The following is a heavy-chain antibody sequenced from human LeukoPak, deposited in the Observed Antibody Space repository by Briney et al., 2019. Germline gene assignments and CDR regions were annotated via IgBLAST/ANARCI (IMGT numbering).Heavy chain of an antibody. J-gene: IGHJ5*02. V-gene: IGHV3-30*04. CDR2: ISYDGSTK. CDR1: GFTFSTYA. D-gene: IGHD3-3*01. CDR3: AKDWNNWFDP. Sequence: GRSLRLSCAASGFTFSTYAMHWVRQAPGKGLEWVAVISYDGSTKYFTDSVKGRFTISRDNSKNTLYLQMNSLRAEDTAVYYCAKDWNNWFDPWGQGTLVTVSS.